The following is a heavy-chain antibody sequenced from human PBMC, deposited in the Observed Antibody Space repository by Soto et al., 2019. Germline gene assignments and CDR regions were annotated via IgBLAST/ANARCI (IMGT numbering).Heavy chain of an antibody. CDR2: INHSGST. J-gene: IGHJ1*01. CDR3: ARPLRISRASYFQH. V-gene: IGHV4-34*01. D-gene: IGHD3-16*01. CDR1: GGSFSGYY. Sequence: QVQLQQWGAGLLKPSETLSLTCAVYGGSFSGYYWSWIRQPPGKGLEWIGEINHSGSTNYNPSLKSRVTKSVDTSKNQFSLKLSSVTAADTAVYYCARPLRISRASYFQHWGQGTLVTVSS.